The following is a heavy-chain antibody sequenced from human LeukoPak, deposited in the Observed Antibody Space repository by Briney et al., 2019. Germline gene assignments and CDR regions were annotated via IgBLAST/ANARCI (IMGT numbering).Heavy chain of an antibody. CDR3: VRGDGYNFFDY. CDR2: IYIGGNT. V-gene: IGHV3-53*01. J-gene: IGHJ4*02. Sequence: GGSLRLSCAASGFTVSSSYMSWVRHAPGKGLEWVSVIYIGGNTYYAESVKGRFTISRDNSENTLYLQLNSLRAEDTAVYYCVRGDGYNFFDYWGQGTLVTVSS. CDR1: GFTVSSSY. D-gene: IGHD5-24*01.